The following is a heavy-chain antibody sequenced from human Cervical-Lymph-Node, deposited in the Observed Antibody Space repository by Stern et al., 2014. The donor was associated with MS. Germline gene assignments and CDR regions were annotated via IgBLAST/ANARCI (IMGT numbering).Heavy chain of an antibody. CDR2: IFYTGST. V-gene: IGHV4-59*01. CDR3: ARSKTTVTPLDY. Sequence: QVQLQESGPGLVKPSETLFLTCTVSGGSIRTDYWSWIRQPPGQGLEWIGYIFYTGSTNYNPALKSRVTITVDSSLNQISLSLTSMTAADTAVYYCARSKTTVTPLDYWGQGTLVTVSS. CDR1: GGSIRTDY. D-gene: IGHD4-17*01. J-gene: IGHJ4*02.